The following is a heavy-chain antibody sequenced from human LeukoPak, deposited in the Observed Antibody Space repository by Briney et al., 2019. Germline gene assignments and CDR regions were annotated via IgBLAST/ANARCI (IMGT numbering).Heavy chain of an antibody. D-gene: IGHD2-2*01. J-gene: IGHJ4*02. CDR1: GGTFSIYT. V-gene: IGHV1-69*04. CDR2: TIPILGIA. CDR3: ARDRGYWSSTICYPGIAY. Sequence: SVKVSCKASGGTFSIYTISWGRPAPGQGLEWMGRTIPILGIANYAQKFQGRVTITADTSTSTAYMELRSLRHQGTAVYYFARDRGYWSSTICYPGIAYWGQGTLVTVSS.